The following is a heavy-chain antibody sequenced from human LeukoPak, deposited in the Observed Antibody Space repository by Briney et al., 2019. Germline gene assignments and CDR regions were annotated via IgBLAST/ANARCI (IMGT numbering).Heavy chain of an antibody. V-gene: IGHV3-48*04. J-gene: IGHJ4*02. Sequence: GGSLRLSCAASGFTFSAYSIHWVRQAPGKGLEWVSYISDSGDTVYYADSVKGRFTISRDNAKNSLYLQMNSLRAEDTAVYYCARDRFVDYWGQGTLVTVSS. CDR1: GFTFSAYS. CDR2: ISDSGDTV. CDR3: ARDRFVDY.